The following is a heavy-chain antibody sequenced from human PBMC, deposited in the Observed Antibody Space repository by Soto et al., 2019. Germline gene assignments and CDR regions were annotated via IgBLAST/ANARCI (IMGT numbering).Heavy chain of an antibody. CDR2: ISAYNGNT. CDR3: ARDQPIQGAAIRYGMAV. V-gene: IGHV1-18*01. J-gene: IGHJ6*02. CDR1: GYTFTSYG. D-gene: IGHD6-25*01. Sequence: QVQLVQSGAEVKKPGASVKVSCKASGYTFTSYGISWVRQAPGQGLEWMGWISAYNGNTNYAQKLQGRVTMTADTSXRXXYMELRSLRSDDTAVEYCARDQPIQGAAIRYGMAVWGQGTTISVSS.